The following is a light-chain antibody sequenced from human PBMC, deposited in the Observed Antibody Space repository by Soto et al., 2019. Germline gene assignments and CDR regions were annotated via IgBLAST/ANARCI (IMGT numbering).Light chain of an antibody. J-gene: IGKJ4*01. V-gene: IGKV3-15*01. CDR1: QSISNN. Sequence: EIVMTQSPATLSVSPVERATLSCMASQSISNNLAWYQQKPGQTPRLLIFGASTRATGVPARFSGSGSGTEFILTISSLQSEDFATYYCQHFNNWPPELTFGGGTKVDIK. CDR2: GAS. CDR3: QHFNNWPPELT.